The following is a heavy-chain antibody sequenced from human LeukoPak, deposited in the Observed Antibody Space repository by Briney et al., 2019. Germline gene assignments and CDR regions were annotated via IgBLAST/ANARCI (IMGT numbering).Heavy chain of an antibody. Sequence: GASVKVSCKASGYTFTSYDINWVRQATGQGLEWMGWMNPNSGNTGYAQKFQGRVTMTRNTSISTAYMDVSSLRSEDTAVYYCARDARRRDNDYGNYYYYYMDVWGKGTTVTVSS. CDR2: MNPNSGNT. J-gene: IGHJ6*03. CDR3: ARDARRRDNDYGNYYYYYMDV. CDR1: GYTFTSYD. D-gene: IGHD4-17*01. V-gene: IGHV1-8*02.